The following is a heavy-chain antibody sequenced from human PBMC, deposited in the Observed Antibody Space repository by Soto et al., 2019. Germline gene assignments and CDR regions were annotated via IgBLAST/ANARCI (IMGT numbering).Heavy chain of an antibody. Sequence: QITLKESGPTLVKPTQTLTLTCTFSGFSLTTRPMGVGWIRQAPGKALEWLVFVYWDDDNRYSPSLKSRLTVTKDTSNSQVVLTMTNMDPVDTATYYCAHRLSGYDWNGGYFDYWGQGAPVTVSS. CDR2: VYWDDDN. J-gene: IGHJ4*02. CDR1: GFSLTTRPMG. D-gene: IGHD1-1*01. CDR3: AHRLSGYDWNGGYFDY. V-gene: IGHV2-5*02.